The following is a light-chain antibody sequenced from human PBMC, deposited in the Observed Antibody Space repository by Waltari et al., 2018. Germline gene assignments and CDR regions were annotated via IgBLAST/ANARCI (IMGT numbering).Light chain of an antibody. CDR1: QSGGRS. Sequence: SCRASQSGGRSLVWYHQKPGQAPRLVIYNTYTRATGSPDRFSGSGSGTDFSLTISRLEPEDFAVYYCQHNVRLPVTFGQGTKVEIK. CDR3: QHNVRLPVT. J-gene: IGKJ1*01. V-gene: IGKV3-11*01. CDR2: NTY.